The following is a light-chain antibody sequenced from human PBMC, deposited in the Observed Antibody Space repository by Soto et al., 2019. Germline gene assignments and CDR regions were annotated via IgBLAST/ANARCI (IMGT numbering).Light chain of an antibody. Sequence: QSALTQPASVSGSPGQSITISSTGTSSDLGTYNLVSWYQQHPGKAPKLMIYEVSKRPSGVSNRFSGSKSGNTASLTISGLQAEDEADYYCCSYAGSFSWVFGGGTKLTVL. CDR1: SSDLGTYNL. CDR3: CSYAGSFSWV. CDR2: EVS. J-gene: IGLJ3*02. V-gene: IGLV2-23*02.